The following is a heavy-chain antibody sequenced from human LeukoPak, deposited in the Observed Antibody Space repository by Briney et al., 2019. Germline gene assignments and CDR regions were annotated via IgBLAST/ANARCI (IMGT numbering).Heavy chain of an antibody. V-gene: IGHV3-9*01. CDR1: GFTFDDYA. CDR2: ISWNSGSI. CDR3: ARDRGGYSSYFDY. D-gene: IGHD5-18*01. Sequence: GGSLRLSCAASGFTFDDYAMHWVRQAPGKGLEWVSGISWNSGSIGYADSVKGRFTISRDNSKNTLYLQMNSLRAEDTAVYYCARDRGGYSSYFDYWGQGTLVTVSS. J-gene: IGHJ4*02.